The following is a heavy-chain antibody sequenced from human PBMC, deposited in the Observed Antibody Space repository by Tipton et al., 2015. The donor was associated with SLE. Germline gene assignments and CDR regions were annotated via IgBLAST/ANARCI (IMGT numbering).Heavy chain of an antibody. Sequence: TLSLTCAVYGGSFSGYYWSWIRQPPGKGLEWIGEINHSGSTNYNPSLKSRVTISVDTSNNQFSLRLSSVTAADTAVYYCASAQWDANIYFDYWGQGTLVTVSS. CDR1: GGSFSGYY. CDR3: ASAQWDANIYFDY. V-gene: IGHV4-34*01. D-gene: IGHD1-26*01. CDR2: INHSGST. J-gene: IGHJ4*02.